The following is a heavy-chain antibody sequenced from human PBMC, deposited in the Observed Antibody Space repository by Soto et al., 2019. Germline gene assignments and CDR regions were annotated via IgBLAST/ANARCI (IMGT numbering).Heavy chain of an antibody. CDR3: ARDAGEEVVDY. CDR1: GFTFSSYS. V-gene: IGHV3-48*01. Sequence: GGSLRLSCAASGFTFSSYSMNWVRQAPGKGLEWVSYISSSSSTIYYADSVKGRFTISRDNAKNSLYLQMNSLRAEDTAVYYCARDAGEEVVDYWGQGTLVTVSS. CDR2: ISSSSSTI. J-gene: IGHJ4*02. D-gene: IGHD3-16*01.